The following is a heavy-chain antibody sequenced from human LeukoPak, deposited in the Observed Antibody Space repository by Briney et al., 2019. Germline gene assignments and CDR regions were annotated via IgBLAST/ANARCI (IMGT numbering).Heavy chain of an antibody. CDR1: GGSFSGYY. V-gene: IGHV4-34*01. J-gene: IGHJ4*02. CDR3: ARGVDYYGV. D-gene: IGHD3-10*01. CDR2: INHSGRT. Sequence: SGTLSLTCAVSGGSFSGYYWNWIRQPPGKGLEWIGEINHSGRTNYNPSLKSRVTISVDTSKKQFSLKLSSVTAADTAVYYCARGVDYYGVWGQGTLVTVSS.